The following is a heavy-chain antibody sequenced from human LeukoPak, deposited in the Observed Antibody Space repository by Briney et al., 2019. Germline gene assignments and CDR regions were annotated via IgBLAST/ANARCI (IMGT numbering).Heavy chain of an antibody. V-gene: IGHV4-34*01. D-gene: IGHD2-2*01. Sequence: PSETLSLTCAVYGGSFSGYYWSWIRQPPGQGLEWIWEINHSGSTNYNPTLKSRVTISVDTSKNQFSLKLNSVTAADTAVYYWARRDSCSSTSCYARGYYYYGMDVWGKGTTVTVSS. CDR2: INHSGST. CDR1: GGSFSGYY. J-gene: IGHJ6*04. CDR3: ARRDSCSSTSCYARGYYYYGMDV.